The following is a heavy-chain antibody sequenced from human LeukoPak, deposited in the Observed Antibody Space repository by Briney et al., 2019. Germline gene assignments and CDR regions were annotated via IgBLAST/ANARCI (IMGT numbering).Heavy chain of an antibody. J-gene: IGHJ6*03. V-gene: IGHV4-59*01. D-gene: IGHD2-15*01. Sequence: PSETLSLTCTVSGGSISSYDWSWIRQPPGKGLEWVGYIYYSGSTYYNPSLRSRVRISVDTSKNQFSLKVSSVTAADTAVYYCARRRPEDDYMDVWGKGTTVTVSS. CDR1: GGSISSYD. CDR3: ARRRPEDDYMDV. CDR2: IYYSGST.